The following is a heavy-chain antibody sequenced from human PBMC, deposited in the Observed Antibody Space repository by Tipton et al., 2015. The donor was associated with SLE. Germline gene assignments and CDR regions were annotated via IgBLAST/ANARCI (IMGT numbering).Heavy chain of an antibody. D-gene: IGHD3-3*01. Sequence: TLSLTCTVSGGSISSGSYHWSWVRQPAGKGLEWIGYIHTSGSTNYNPSLKSRVTISVDTSKNQFSLKLSSVTAAGTAVYYCARDLWDFWSGYYGYWGQGTLVTVSS. CDR3: ARDLWDFWSGYYGY. V-gene: IGHV4-61*09. J-gene: IGHJ4*02. CDR2: IHTSGST. CDR1: GGSISSGSYH.